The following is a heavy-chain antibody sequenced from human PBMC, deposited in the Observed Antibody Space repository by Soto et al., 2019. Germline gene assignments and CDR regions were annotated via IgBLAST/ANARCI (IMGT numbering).Heavy chain of an antibody. D-gene: IGHD1-20*01. V-gene: IGHV1-69*01. CDR3: ARSYNGNPPYYFDY. Sequence: QVQLVQSGAEVKKPGSSVKVSCKASGGTFSSYAISWVRQAPGQGLEWMGGILPICGTANYAQKFQGRVTITADESTSTAYMERSSLRSEDTDVYYCARSYNGNPPYYFDYWGQGTLVTVSS. J-gene: IGHJ4*02. CDR1: GGTFSSYA. CDR2: ILPICGTA.